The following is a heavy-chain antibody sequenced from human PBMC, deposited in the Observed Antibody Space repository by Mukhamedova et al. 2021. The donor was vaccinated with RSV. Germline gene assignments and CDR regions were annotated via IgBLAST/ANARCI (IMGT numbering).Heavy chain of an antibody. D-gene: IGHD3-3*01. CDR2: ISTGSTYI. Sequence: NWVRQAPGKGLEWVSSISTGSTYIYYADSVKGRFTISRDNAKNSLYLQMNSLRAEDTAVYYCARDRADYTLDFWGQGALVTASS. CDR3: ARDRADYTLDF. V-gene: IGHV3-21*01. J-gene: IGHJ4*02.